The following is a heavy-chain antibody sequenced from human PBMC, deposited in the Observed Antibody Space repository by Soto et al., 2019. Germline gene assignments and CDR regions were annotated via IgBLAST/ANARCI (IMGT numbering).Heavy chain of an antibody. CDR2: ISTDASST. V-gene: IGHV3-74*01. Sequence: EVQLVESGGGLVQPGGSLSLSCAASGFPLSTYWMNWVRQAPGKGLVWVSSISTDASSTSYADPVKGRFTISRDNAKNTLYLQMNSVRAEDTAVYYCARLPNKSPQNWGQGTLVIVSP. J-gene: IGHJ1*01. CDR3: ARLPNKSPQN. CDR1: GFPLSTYW.